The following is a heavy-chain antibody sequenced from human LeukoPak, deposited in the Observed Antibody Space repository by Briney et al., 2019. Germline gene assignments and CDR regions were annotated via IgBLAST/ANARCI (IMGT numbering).Heavy chain of an antibody. Sequence: SETLSLTCAVYGGSFSGYYWSWIRQPPGKGLEWVGEINHSGSTNYNPSLKRRVTISVDTSKNQFSLKLSSVTAADTAMYYCARHESFRSSWNYWGQGALVTVSS. J-gene: IGHJ4*02. D-gene: IGHD6-13*01. V-gene: IGHV4-34*01. CDR3: ARHESFRSSWNY. CDR2: INHSGST. CDR1: GGSFSGYY.